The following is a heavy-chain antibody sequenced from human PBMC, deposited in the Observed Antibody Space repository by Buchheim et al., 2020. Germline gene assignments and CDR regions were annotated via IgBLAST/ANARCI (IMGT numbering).Heavy chain of an antibody. CDR3: ARSGYSYVYFDY. Sequence: QVQLQLWGAGLLKPSETLSLTCAVYGGSFSGYYWIWFRQPPGKGLEWSGEINHSGSTNYNPSLKSRVTISVDTSKNQFSLKLSSVTAADTAVYYCARSGYSYVYFDYWGQGTL. CDR1: GGSFSGYY. D-gene: IGHD5-18*01. J-gene: IGHJ4*02. CDR2: INHSGST. V-gene: IGHV4-34*01.